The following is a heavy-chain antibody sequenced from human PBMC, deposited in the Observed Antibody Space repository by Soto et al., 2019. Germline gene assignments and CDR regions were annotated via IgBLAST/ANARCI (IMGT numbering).Heavy chain of an antibody. J-gene: IGHJ6*02. D-gene: IGHD6-19*01. CDR1: GGTFSSYT. CDR2: IIPILGIA. Sequence: QVQLVQSGAEVKKPGSSVKVSCKASGGTFSSYTISWVRQAPGQGLEWMGRIIPILGIANYAQKFQGRVTITADKPTSTAYMELSSLRSEDTAVYYCARVNRLAKSHGMDVWGQGTTVTVSS. V-gene: IGHV1-69*02. CDR3: ARVNRLAKSHGMDV.